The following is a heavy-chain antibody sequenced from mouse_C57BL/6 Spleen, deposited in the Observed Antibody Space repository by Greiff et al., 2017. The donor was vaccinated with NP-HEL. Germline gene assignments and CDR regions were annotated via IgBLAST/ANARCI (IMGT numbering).Heavy chain of an antibody. D-gene: IGHD1-1*01. CDR1: GFTFSSYA. V-gene: IGHV5-4*03. CDR3: ARGYYGSSFDY. J-gene: IGHJ2*01. CDR2: ISDGGSYT. Sequence: EVKVVESGGGLVKPGGSLKLSCAASGFTFSSYAMSWVRQTPEKRLEWVATISDGGSYTYYPDNVKGRFTISRDNAKNNLYLQMSHLKSEDTAMYYCARGYYGSSFDYWGQGTTLTVSS.